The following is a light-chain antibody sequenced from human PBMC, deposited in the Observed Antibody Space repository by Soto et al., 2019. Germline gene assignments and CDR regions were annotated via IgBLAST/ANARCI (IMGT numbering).Light chain of an antibody. Sequence: EIVMTQSPATLSVSPGERATLSCRASQSVSSDLAWYQHKPGQAPRLLIYGASNRATGIPVRFSGSGSGTDFTLTISSLQSEDFAVYYCQQRSNWPPITFGQGTRLEI. CDR2: GAS. CDR1: QSVSSD. J-gene: IGKJ5*01. V-gene: IGKV3-15*01. CDR3: QQRSNWPPIT.